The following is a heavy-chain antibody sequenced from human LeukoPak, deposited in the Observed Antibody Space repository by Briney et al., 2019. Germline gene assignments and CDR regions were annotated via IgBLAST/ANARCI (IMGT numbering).Heavy chain of an antibody. D-gene: IGHD3-3*01. CDR3: ACPHLWSGYDY. CDR1: GFTFDDYG. Sequence: GGSLRLSCAASGFTFDDYGMSWVRQAPGKGLEWVSGINWNGGSTGYADSVKGRFTIPRDNAKNSLYLQMNSLRSEDTAVYYCACPHLWSGYDYWGQGTLVTVSS. V-gene: IGHV3-20*04. CDR2: INWNGGST. J-gene: IGHJ4*02.